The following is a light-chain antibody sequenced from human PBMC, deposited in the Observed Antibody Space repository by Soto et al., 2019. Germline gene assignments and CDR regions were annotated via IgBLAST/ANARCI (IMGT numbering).Light chain of an antibody. CDR2: GNN. Sequence: QSVLTQPPSVSGAPGQRVTISCTGSSSNIGAGYDVHWYQQLPGTAPKLLINGNNNRPSGVPDRFSGSKSGTSASLAIAGLQAEDEADYYCQSYDSSLRGSVFGGGTKVTVL. CDR1: SSNIGAGYD. V-gene: IGLV1-40*01. J-gene: IGLJ3*02. CDR3: QSYDSSLRGSV.